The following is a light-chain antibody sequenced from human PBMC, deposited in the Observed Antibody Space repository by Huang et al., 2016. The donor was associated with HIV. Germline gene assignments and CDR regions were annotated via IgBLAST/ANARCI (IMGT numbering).Light chain of an antibody. J-gene: IGKJ1*01. CDR3: HQYNNWPQT. CDR1: QSVGSN. V-gene: IGKV3-15*01. Sequence: EIVMTQSPATLSVSPGERATLSCRASQSVGSNLAWSQQKPGQAPRLLMFGASTRATGIPARFSGSGSGTKFTLTIISLQSEDFAVYYCHQYNNWPQTFGQGTKVEIK. CDR2: GAS.